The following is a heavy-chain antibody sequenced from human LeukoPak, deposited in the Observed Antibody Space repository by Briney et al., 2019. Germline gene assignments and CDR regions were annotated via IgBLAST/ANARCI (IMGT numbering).Heavy chain of an antibody. D-gene: IGHD1-26*01. CDR3: ASSSGVLYGMDV. CDR1: GGSISSGGYY. J-gene: IGHJ6*02. Sequence: SETLSLTCTVSGGSISSGGYYWSWIRQPPGKGLEWIGEINHSGSTNYNPSLKSRVTISVDTSKNQFSLKLSSVTAADTAVYYCASSSGVLYGMDVWGQGTTVTVSS. CDR2: INHSGST. V-gene: IGHV4-39*07.